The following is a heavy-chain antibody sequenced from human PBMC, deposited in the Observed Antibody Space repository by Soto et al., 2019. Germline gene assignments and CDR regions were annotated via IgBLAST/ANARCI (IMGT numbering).Heavy chain of an antibody. Sequence: ASVKVSCKASGYTFTSYDINWVRQATGQGLEWMGWMYPNSGNTGYAQKFQGRVTMTRNTSISTAYMELSSLRSEDTAVYYCARGGGYCSSTSCYLTPLYYYYGMDVWGQGTTVTVSS. D-gene: IGHD2-2*01. J-gene: IGHJ6*02. CDR3: ARGGGYCSSTSCYLTPLYYYYGMDV. CDR1: GYTFTSYD. CDR2: MYPNSGNT. V-gene: IGHV1-8*01.